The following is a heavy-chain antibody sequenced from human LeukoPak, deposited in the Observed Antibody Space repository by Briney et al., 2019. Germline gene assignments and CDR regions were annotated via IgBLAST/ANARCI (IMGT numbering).Heavy chain of an antibody. CDR3: ARDPGNFWSGYSQDDAFDI. J-gene: IGHJ3*02. Sequence: SETLSLTCTVSGGSISSYYWSWIRQPPGKGLEWIGYIYYSGSTNYNPSLKSRVTISVDTSKNQFSLKLSSVTAADTAVYYCARDPGNFWSGYSQDDAFDIWGQGTMATVSS. V-gene: IGHV4-59*01. CDR2: IYYSGST. D-gene: IGHD3-3*01. CDR1: GGSISSYY.